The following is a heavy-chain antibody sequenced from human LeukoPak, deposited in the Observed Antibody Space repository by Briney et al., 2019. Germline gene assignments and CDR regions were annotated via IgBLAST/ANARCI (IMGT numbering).Heavy chain of an antibody. CDR2: IYPRDSDT. V-gene: IGHV5-51*01. CDR1: GYSFTSYW. Sequence: GESLKISCKGSGYSFTSYWIGWVRQMPGKGLEWMGIIYPRDSDTRYSPSFQGQVTISADKSISTAYLQWSSLKASDTAMYYCARGDLFLWFGEKRVWFDPWGQGTLATVSS. J-gene: IGHJ5*02. D-gene: IGHD3-10*01. CDR3: ARGDLFLWFGEKRVWFDP.